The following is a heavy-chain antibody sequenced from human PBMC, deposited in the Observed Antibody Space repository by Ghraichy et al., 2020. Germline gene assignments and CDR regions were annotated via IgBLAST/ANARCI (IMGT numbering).Heavy chain of an antibody. Sequence: GGSLRLSCAASGFTFSNHAMHWVRQAPGKGLEWVAVISYHGRDIYYADSVKGRFTISRDNSKYTLYLQMNSLRAEDTAVYYCPGHRDGYSYWGQGALVTVSS. D-gene: IGHD5-24*01. J-gene: IGHJ4*02. CDR2: ISYHGRDI. CDR3: PGHRDGYSY. CDR1: GFTFSNHA. V-gene: IGHV3-30*04.